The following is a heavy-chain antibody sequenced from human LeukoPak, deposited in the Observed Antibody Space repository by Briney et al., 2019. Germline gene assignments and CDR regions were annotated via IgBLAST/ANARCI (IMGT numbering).Heavy chain of an antibody. CDR1: GGTFSSYA. Sequence: SVKVSCKASGGTFSSYAISWVRQAPGQGLEWMGGIIPIFGTANYAQKFQGRVTITTDESTSTAYMELSSLRAEDTAVYYCSGDRFGVVIRPFDYWGQGALATVSS. J-gene: IGHJ4*02. CDR3: SGDRFGVVIRPFDY. CDR2: IIPIFGTA. D-gene: IGHD3-3*01. V-gene: IGHV1-69*05.